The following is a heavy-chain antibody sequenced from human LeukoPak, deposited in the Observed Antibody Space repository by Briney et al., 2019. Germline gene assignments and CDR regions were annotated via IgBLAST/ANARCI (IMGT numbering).Heavy chain of an antibody. Sequence: ASVRVSCRASGYTFTSYAMHWVRQAPGQRREGMGWINSGNGNTKCSEKFEGRVTITRDTSASTAYMELSSLRSEATALYYCARAWGSSWYRNLDYWGQRTLVTASS. J-gene: IGHJ4*02. D-gene: IGHD6-13*01. CDR2: INSGNGNT. CDR3: ARAWGSSWYRNLDY. V-gene: IGHV1-3*01. CDR1: GYTFTSYA.